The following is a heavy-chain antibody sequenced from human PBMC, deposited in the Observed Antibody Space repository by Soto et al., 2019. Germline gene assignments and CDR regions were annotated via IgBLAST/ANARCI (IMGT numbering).Heavy chain of an antibody. CDR3: AKNRGSSGYYHLDY. CDR1: GFTFSSYG. J-gene: IGHJ4*02. D-gene: IGHD3-22*01. V-gene: IGHV3-30*18. Sequence: QVQLVESGGGVVQPVRSLRLSCAASGFTFSSYGMHWVRQAPGKGLEWVADLSYDGSNKYYADSVKGRFTISRDNSKHTLYLQMNSLRAEDTAVYYCAKNRGSSGYYHLDYWGQGTLVTVSS. CDR2: LSYDGSNK.